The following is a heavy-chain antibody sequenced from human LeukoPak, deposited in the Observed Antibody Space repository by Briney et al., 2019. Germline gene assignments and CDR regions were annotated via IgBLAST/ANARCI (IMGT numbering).Heavy chain of an antibody. J-gene: IGHJ5*02. V-gene: IGHV3-23*01. CDR2: SGPSGGTR. CDR3: AKPVSWSRTGTLGDWFDP. Sequence: GGSLRLSCEGSGFMFGNHGLIWVRQAPGKGLYWLSFSGPSGGTRLYADSVKGRFTISRDDSKNTLYLQMNSLRAEDTAVYYCAKPVSWSRTGTLGDWFDPWGQGTLVTVSS. CDR1: GFMFGNHG. D-gene: IGHD3-10*01.